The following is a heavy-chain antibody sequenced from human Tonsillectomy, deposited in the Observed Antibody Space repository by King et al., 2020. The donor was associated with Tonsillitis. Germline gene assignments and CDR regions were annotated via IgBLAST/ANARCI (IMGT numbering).Heavy chain of an antibody. CDR3: ARDGYDFWSGYHMSRDAFDI. J-gene: IGHJ3*02. Sequence: VQLVESGGGVVQPGRSLRLSCAASGFTFSSYVMHWVRQSPGKGLEWVALIWYDGRNKYYADSVKGRFTISRDNSKNTLYLQMNSLRAEDTAVYYCARDGYDFWSGYHMSRDAFDIWGQGTMVTVSS. CDR1: GFTFSSYV. D-gene: IGHD3-3*01. CDR2: IWYDGRNK. V-gene: IGHV3-33*01.